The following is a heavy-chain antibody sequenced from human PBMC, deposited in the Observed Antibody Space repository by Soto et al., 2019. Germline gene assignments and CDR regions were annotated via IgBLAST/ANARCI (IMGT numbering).Heavy chain of an antibody. CDR2: ISSSSSTI. V-gene: IGHV3-48*01. D-gene: IGHD5-12*01. CDR3: ARADSGYAHGYYYYGMDV. J-gene: IGHJ6*04. CDR1: GFTFSSYS. Sequence: GGSLRLSCAASGFTFSSYSMNWVRQAPGKGLEWVSYISSSSSTIYYADSVKGRFTISRDNAKNSLYLQMNSLRAEDTAVYYCARADSGYAHGYYYYGMDVRVRGTRVSGSS.